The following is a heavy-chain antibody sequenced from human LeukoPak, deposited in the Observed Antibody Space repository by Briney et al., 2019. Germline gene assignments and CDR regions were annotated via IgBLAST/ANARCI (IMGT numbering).Heavy chain of an antibody. CDR2: ISAYNGNT. D-gene: IGHD1-7*01. Sequence: ASVKVSCKASGYTFTSYGISWVRQAPGQGLEWMGWISAYNGNTNYAQKLQGRVTMTTDTSTSTAYMELRSLRSEDTAVYYCATMITGTDPDYWGQGTLVTVSS. CDR1: GYTFTSYG. V-gene: IGHV1-18*01. CDR3: ATMITGTDPDY. J-gene: IGHJ4*02.